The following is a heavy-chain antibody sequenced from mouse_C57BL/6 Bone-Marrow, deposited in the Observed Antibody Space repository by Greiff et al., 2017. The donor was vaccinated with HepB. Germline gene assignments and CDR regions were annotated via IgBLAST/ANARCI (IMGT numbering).Heavy chain of an antibody. V-gene: IGHV1-62-2*01. Sequence: VKLMESGAELVKPGASVKLSCKASGYTFTEYTIHWVKQRSGQGLEWIGWFYPGSGSIKYNEKFKDKATLTADKSSSTVYMELSRLTSEDSAVYFCARHEGREGYYYGPFAYWGQGTLVTVSA. J-gene: IGHJ3*01. CDR1: GYTFTEYT. D-gene: IGHD1-1*01. CDR2: FYPGSGSI. CDR3: ARHEGREGYYYGPFAY.